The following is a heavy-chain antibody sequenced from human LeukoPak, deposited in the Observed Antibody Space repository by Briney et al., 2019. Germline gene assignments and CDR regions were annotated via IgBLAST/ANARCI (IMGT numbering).Heavy chain of an antibody. J-gene: IGHJ4*02. CDR3: AKDRSSSWYSAAPYYFDY. V-gene: IGHV3-23*01. CDR2: ISGSGGST. CDR1: GFTFSRYA. Sequence: GGSLRLSCAASGFTFSRYAMSWVRQAPGKGLEWVSAISGSGGSTYYADSVKGRFTISRDNSKNTLYLQMNSLRAEDTAVYYCAKDRSSSWYSAAPYYFDYWGQGTLVTVSS. D-gene: IGHD6-13*01.